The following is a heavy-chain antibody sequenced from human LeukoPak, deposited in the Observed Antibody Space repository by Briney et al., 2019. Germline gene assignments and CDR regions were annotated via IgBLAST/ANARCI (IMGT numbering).Heavy chain of an antibody. CDR3: ASHRPLRYFGY. CDR1: GFTFSTYW. V-gene: IGHV3-7*01. D-gene: IGHD5-12*01. Sequence: GGSLRLSCAASGFTFSTYWMTWVRQAPGKGLEWVANINQDGSAKYYVDSVKGRFTISRDNAKNSVFLQMYSLRAEDTALYYCASHRPLRYFGYWGQGTLVTVSS. CDR2: INQDGSAK. J-gene: IGHJ4*02.